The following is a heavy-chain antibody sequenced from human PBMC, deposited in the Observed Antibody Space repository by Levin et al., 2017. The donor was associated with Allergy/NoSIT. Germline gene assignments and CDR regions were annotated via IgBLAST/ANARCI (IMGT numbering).Heavy chain of an antibody. Sequence: SETLSLTCTVSGGSISSGSYYWSWIRQPAGKGLEWIGRIYTSGSTNYNPSLKSRVTISVDTSKNQFSLKLSSVTAADTAVYYCARAVEKGWGRGRVYYFDYWGQGTLVTVSS. CDR3: ARAVEKGWGRGRVYYFDY. CDR2: IYTSGST. CDR1: GGSISSGSYY. J-gene: IGHJ4*02. D-gene: IGHD4-23*01. V-gene: IGHV4-61*02.